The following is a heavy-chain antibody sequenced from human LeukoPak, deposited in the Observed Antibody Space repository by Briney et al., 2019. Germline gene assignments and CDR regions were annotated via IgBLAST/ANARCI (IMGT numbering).Heavy chain of an antibody. CDR1: GFTFSSYW. J-gene: IGHJ4*02. CDR3: ARDVAGSLDY. D-gene: IGHD1-26*01. Sequence: GGSLRLSCVASGFTFSSYWMARVRQAPGKGLEWVANIKQDESEKNYVDSVKGRFTISRDNAKNSLFLQMNSLRVEDTAVYYCARDVAGSLDYWGQGTLVTVSS. CDR2: IKQDESEK. V-gene: IGHV3-7*01.